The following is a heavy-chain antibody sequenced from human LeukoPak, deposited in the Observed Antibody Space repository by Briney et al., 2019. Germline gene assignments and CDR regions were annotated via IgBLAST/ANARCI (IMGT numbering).Heavy chain of an antibody. V-gene: IGHV3-48*04. D-gene: IGHD4-11*01. Sequence: GGSLRLSCAASGFTFSSYSMNWVRQAPGKGLEWVSYISSSGSTIYYADSVKGRFTISRDNAKNSLYLQMNSLRAEDTAVYYCARSPRLRLGDDAFDIWGQGTMVTVSS. J-gene: IGHJ3*02. CDR3: ARSPRLRLGDDAFDI. CDR2: ISSSGSTI. CDR1: GFTFSSYS.